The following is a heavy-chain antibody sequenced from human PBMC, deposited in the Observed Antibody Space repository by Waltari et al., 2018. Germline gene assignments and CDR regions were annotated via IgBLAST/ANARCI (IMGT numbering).Heavy chain of an antibody. V-gene: IGHV4-34*01. CDR3: ARLGSGSRRYYHDSSGYRVHDAFDS. J-gene: IGHJ3*02. Sequence: QVQLQPWGAGRLKPSETLSLTCAVYGGSFRGYYWSWIRQPPGKGLEWIGELNHTEPTNSIPSLNTRLSIVVDTSKNQSSPKLSSVTAACTGVYYWARLGSGSRRYYHDSSGYRVHDAFDSWGQGTMVTVSS. CDR2: LNHTEPT. D-gene: IGHD3-22*01. CDR1: GGSFRGYY.